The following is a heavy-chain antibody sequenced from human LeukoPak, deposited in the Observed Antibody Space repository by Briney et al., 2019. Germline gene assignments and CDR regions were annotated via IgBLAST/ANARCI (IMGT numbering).Heavy chain of an antibody. V-gene: IGHV4-39*01. CDR2: IYYSGST. Sequence: SETLSLTCTVSGGSISSSSYCWGWIRQPPGKGLEWIGSIYYSGSTYYNPSLKSRVTISVDTSKNQFSLKLSSVTAADTAVYYCARSYYDILTGYPQLNWFDPWGQGTLVTVSS. J-gene: IGHJ5*02. CDR1: GGSISSSSYC. D-gene: IGHD3-9*01. CDR3: ARSYYDILTGYPQLNWFDP.